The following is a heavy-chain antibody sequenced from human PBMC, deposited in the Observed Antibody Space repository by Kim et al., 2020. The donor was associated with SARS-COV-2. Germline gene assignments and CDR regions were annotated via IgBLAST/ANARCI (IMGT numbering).Heavy chain of an antibody. Sequence: ASVKVSCKASGGTFSSYAISWVRQAPGQGLEWMGGIIPIFGTANYAQKFQGRVTITADESTSTAYMELSSLRSEDTAVYYCAFSSTSFFHGEANFDYWGQGTLVTLSS. D-gene: IGHD2-2*01. J-gene: IGHJ4*02. CDR1: GGTFSSYA. CDR3: AFSSTSFFHGEANFDY. V-gene: IGHV1-69*13. CDR2: IIPIFGTA.